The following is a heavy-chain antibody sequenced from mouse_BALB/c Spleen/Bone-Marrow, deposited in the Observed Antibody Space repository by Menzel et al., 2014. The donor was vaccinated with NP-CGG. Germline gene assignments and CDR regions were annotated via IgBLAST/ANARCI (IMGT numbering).Heavy chain of an antibody. CDR3: ASPYYRYDALDY. V-gene: IGHV1-14*01. Sequence: VQLKDSGPELVKPGASVKMSCKASGYTFTSYVMHWVKQEPGQGLEWIGYINPYNDGTKYNEKFKGKATLTSDKSSSTANMELSSLTSEDSAVYYCASPYYRYDALDYWGQGTSVTVSS. CDR1: GYTFTSYV. D-gene: IGHD2-14*01. CDR2: INPYNDGT. J-gene: IGHJ4*01.